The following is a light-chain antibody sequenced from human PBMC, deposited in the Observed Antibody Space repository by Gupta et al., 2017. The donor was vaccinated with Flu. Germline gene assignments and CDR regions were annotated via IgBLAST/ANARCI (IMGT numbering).Light chain of an antibody. Sequence: PATLSVSARESVTLSCRAGQSIASNLAWYQQKPGQAPRLLIYGASTRATGIPARFSGSGFGTEFTLTVSSLQSEDFAVYYCLQYDKWPKTFGPGTKLEIK. CDR2: GAS. CDR1: QSIASN. V-gene: IGKV3-15*01. J-gene: IGKJ1*01. CDR3: LQYDKWPKT.